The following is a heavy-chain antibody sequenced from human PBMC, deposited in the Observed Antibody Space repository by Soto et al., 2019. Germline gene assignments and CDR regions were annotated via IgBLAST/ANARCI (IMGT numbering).Heavy chain of an antibody. CDR3: ARRYGASFDY. Sequence: GGSLRLSCAASGFTFSSYAMTWVRQAPGKGLEWVSIIGASGLSTYYADSVKGRFTISRDNSRNTLYLQMNSLRAEDTAVYYCARRYGASFDYWGQGTLVTVSS. V-gene: IGHV3-23*01. D-gene: IGHD4-17*01. J-gene: IGHJ4*02. CDR2: IGASGLST. CDR1: GFTFSSYA.